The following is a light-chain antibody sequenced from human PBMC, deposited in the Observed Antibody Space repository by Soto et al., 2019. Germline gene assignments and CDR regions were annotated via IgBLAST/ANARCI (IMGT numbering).Light chain of an antibody. CDR3: QQYGDSLRT. V-gene: IGKV3-20*01. CDR2: HAS. J-gene: IGKJ4*01. Sequence: ENVLTQSPGTLSLSPGERATLACRASQSISNSYLAWYQQKPGQTPSLLIDHASNRATGIPDRFSGSGSGTYFTITISRLEPEDFAVYYCQQYGDSLRTFGIGTKVEIK. CDR1: QSISNSY.